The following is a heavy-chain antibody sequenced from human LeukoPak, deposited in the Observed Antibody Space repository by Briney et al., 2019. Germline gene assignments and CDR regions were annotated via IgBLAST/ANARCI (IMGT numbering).Heavy chain of an antibody. V-gene: IGHV4-38-2*02. CDR3: ASGVLTLQT. J-gene: IGHJ5*02. D-gene: IGHD3-22*01. Sequence: SETLSLTCTVSGYSISSGYYWGWIRQPPGKGLEWVGSFYHSGSTYYNPSLKSRVTISVDTSKNQFSLKLSSVTAADTAVYYCASGVLTLQTWGQGTLVTVSS. CDR2: FYHSGST. CDR1: GYSISSGYY.